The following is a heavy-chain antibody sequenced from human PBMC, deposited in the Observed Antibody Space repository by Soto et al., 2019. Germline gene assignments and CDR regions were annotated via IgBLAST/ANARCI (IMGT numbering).Heavy chain of an antibody. J-gene: IGHJ4*02. CDR2: INAGNGNT. Sequence: GASVEVSCKASGYTFASYARQWVRQAPGQRLEWMGWINAGNGNTKYSQKFQGRVTITRDTSASTAYMELSSLRSEDTAVYYCARSILHLGELSFGENYFDYWGQGTLVTVSS. V-gene: IGHV1-3*01. CDR3: ARSILHLGELSFGENYFDY. D-gene: IGHD3-16*02. CDR1: GYTFASYA.